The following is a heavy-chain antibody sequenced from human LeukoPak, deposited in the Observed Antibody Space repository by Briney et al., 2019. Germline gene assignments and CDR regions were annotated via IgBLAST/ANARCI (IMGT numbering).Heavy chain of an antibody. CDR1: NYSISNSLY. D-gene: IGHD6-6*01. CDR2: IYRSGST. Sequence: SETLSLTCSGSNYSISNSLYWGWLRQPPGKGLEWIGSIYRSGSTFYNPSLKSRVTISLDTSKNQFSLKLSSVTAADTAVYYCARVNHSSSSGGAFDIWGQGTMVTVSS. J-gene: IGHJ3*02. V-gene: IGHV4-38-2*02. CDR3: ARVNHSSSSGGAFDI.